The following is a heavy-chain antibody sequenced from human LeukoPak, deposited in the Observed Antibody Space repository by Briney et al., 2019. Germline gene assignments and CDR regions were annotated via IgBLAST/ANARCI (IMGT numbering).Heavy chain of an antibody. Sequence: GGSLRLSCAASGFTFNNYWMSWVRQAPGKGLEWVANINQGGNEKYYVDSVRGRFTISRDNAKNSLCLQMNSLRDEDTSVYYCARDFGTTGYDLYDYWGQGTLVTVSS. D-gene: IGHD3-9*01. J-gene: IGHJ4*02. CDR3: ARDFGTTGYDLYDY. CDR2: INQGGNEK. CDR1: GFTFNNYW. V-gene: IGHV3-7*01.